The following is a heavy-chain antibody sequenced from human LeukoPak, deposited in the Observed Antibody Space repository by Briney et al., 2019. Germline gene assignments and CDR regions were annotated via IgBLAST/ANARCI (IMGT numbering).Heavy chain of an antibody. V-gene: IGHV1-2*02. Sequence: GASVKVSCKASGYTFTGYYMHWVRQAPGQGLEWMGWINPNSGGTNYAQKFQGRVTMTRDTSISTAYMELSRLRSDDTAVYYCARGAGLVITNPYYYYGMDVWGQGTTVTVSS. CDR2: INPNSGGT. CDR3: ARGAGLVITNPYYYYGMDV. CDR1: GYTFTGYY. J-gene: IGHJ6*02. D-gene: IGHD3/OR15-3a*01.